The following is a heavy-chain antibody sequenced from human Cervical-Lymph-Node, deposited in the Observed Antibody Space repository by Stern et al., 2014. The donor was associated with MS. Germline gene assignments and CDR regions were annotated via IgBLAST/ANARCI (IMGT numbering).Heavy chain of an antibody. CDR1: GYSFTNYW. D-gene: IGHD6-19*01. CDR3: ARHCAKREQCAFDY. V-gene: IGHV5-51*01. CDR2: IYPGDSDT. J-gene: IGHJ4*02. Sequence: EVQLVESGAEVKKPGESLKISCTGSGYSFTNYWIGWGRQMPGKGLEWVGIIYPGDSDTKSSPSFQGQFTISADNSIRTASLQWSSLKASDTAMYYCARHCAKREQCAFDYWGQGTLVTVSS.